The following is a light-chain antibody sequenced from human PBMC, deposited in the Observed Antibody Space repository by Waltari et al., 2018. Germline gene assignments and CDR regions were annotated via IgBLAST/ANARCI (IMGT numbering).Light chain of an antibody. CDR1: SNDVGTYNR. J-gene: IGLJ1*01. CDR2: EVG. Sequence: QSALTQPASMSGSPGQSIAISCTGTSNDVGTYNRVSWYQHHPGKAPKLMIYEVGERPSGVCVRVSGSRSGNTASLTISGLQAEDEADYYCCSYAGSSHYLFGTGTRVTVL. CDR3: CSYAGSSHYL. V-gene: IGLV2-23*02.